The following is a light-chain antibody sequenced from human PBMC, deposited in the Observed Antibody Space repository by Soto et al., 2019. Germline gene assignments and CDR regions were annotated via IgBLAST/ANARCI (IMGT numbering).Light chain of an antibody. CDR2: EVS. CDR3: SSYTTSRTWV. CDR1: SSDVGNYNY. Sequence: QSALTQPASVSGSPGQSITISCTGTSSDVGNYNYVSWYQHHPGKASKLMIYEVSYRPSGVSVRFSGSKSGNTASLTISGLQAEDEANYYCSSYTTSRTWVFGGGTKLTVL. J-gene: IGLJ3*02. V-gene: IGLV2-14*01.